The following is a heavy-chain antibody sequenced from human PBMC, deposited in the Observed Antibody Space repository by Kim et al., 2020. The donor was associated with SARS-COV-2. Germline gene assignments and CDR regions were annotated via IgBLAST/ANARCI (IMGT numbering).Heavy chain of an antibody. V-gene: IGHV1-8*01. D-gene: IGHD3-10*01. J-gene: IGHJ4*02. CDR3: ARGTPGGDY. CDR2: GNT. Sequence: GNTGYAQKCQGRVTMTRNTAISTAYMELSSLRSEDTAVYYCARGTPGGDYWGQGTLVTVSS.